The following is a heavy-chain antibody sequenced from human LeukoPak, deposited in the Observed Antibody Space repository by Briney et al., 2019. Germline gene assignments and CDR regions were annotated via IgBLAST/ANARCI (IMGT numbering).Heavy chain of an antibody. V-gene: IGHV5-51*01. Sequence: GESLKISCKGSGYSFTSYWIGWVRQMPGKGLEGMGIIYPGDSTIRYSPSFQGNVTISADKSISTAYLQWSSLKASDTAMYYCASGLYDSSAFDIWGQGAMVTVSS. CDR1: GYSFTSYW. J-gene: IGHJ3*02. CDR2: IYPGDSTI. CDR3: ASGLYDSSAFDI. D-gene: IGHD3-22*01.